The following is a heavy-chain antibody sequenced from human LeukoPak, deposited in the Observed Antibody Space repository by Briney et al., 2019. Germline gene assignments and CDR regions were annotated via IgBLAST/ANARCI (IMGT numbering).Heavy chain of an antibody. CDR3: ARDHRHDYASHTDY. CDR2: INWNGGST. D-gene: IGHD4-17*01. CDR1: GFTFDDYG. Sequence: GGSLRLSCAASGFTFDDYGMSWVRQAPGKGLEWVSGINWNGGSTGYADSVKGRFTISRDNAKNSLYLQMNSLRAEDTALYYCARDHRHDYASHTDYWGQGTLVTASS. V-gene: IGHV3-20*04. J-gene: IGHJ4*02.